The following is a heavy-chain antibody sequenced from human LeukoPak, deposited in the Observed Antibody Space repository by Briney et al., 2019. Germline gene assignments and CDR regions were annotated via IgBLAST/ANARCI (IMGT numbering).Heavy chain of an antibody. CDR3: AKSRDSRALFDY. V-gene: IGHV3-23*01. CDR1: GFTFSGYA. Sequence: GGSLRLSCVASGFTFSGYAMSWVRQSPGKGLEWVSMSVGTDSTYYAGSVKGRLTISRDNSKNTLYLEMNSLRAEDTAVYYCAKSRDSRALFDYWGQGTLVTVSS. J-gene: IGHJ4*02. D-gene: IGHD3-22*01. CDR2: MSVGTDST.